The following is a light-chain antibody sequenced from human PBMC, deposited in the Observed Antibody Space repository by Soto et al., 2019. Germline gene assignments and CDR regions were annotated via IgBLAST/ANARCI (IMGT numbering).Light chain of an antibody. CDR2: EGT. CDR1: TSDVGGYNL. Sequence: QSVLTQPAPVSGSPGQSITISCSGTTSDVGGYNLVSWYQQHTAKAPKLLIYEGTQRPSGVSSRFSGSKSGNTASLTISGLQAEDEADYYCCSYASSSSYVFGTGTKV. V-gene: IGLV2-23*01. J-gene: IGLJ1*01. CDR3: CSYASSSSYV.